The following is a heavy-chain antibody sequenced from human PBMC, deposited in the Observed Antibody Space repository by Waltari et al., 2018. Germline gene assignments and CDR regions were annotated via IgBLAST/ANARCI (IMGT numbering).Heavy chain of an antibody. CDR2: ISRSSSTI. J-gene: IGHJ6*02. CDR1: GFTFSSYS. V-gene: IGHV3-48*01. Sequence: EVQLVVSGGGLVQPGGSLRLSCAASGFTFSSYSMTWVRQAPGQGLEWVSYISRSSSTIYYADSVKGRFTIARDNAKNSLYLQMNSLRAEDTAVYYCARDFAGVEGPYYYYGMDVWGQGTTVTVSS. D-gene: IGHD3-16*01. CDR3: ARDFAGVEGPYYYYGMDV.